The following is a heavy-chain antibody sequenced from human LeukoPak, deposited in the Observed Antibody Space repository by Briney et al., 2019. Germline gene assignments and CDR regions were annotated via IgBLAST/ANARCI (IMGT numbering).Heavy chain of an antibody. J-gene: IGHJ4*02. CDR3: ARALRYSSGWALDY. Sequence: SQTLSLTCAISGDSVSSNSVTWNWIRQSPSRGLEWLGRTYYRSKWYNDYAVSVKSRITINPDTSKNHFSLQLNPVTPEDTAVYYCARALRYSSGWALDYWGQGTLVTVSS. CDR2: TYYRSKWYN. D-gene: IGHD6-19*01. CDR1: GDSVSSNSVT. V-gene: IGHV6-1*01.